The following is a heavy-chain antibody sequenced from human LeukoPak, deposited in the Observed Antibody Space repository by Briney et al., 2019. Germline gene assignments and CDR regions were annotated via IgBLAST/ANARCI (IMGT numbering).Heavy chain of an antibody. CDR3: AGDSEENIGYSSSWLDY. V-gene: IGHV1-46*01. Sequence: ASVKVSCKASGYTFTSYYMHWVRQAPGQGLEWMGIINRSGDTTAYAQKFQGRVTMTRDASTSTVYMELRSLRSEGTAVYYCAGDSEENIGYSSSWLDYWGQGTLVTVSS. CDR2: INRSGDTT. D-gene: IGHD6-13*01. CDR1: GYTFTSYY. J-gene: IGHJ4*02.